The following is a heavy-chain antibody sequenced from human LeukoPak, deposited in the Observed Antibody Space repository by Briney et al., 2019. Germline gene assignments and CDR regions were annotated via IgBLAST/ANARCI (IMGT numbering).Heavy chain of an antibody. V-gene: IGHV3-53*05. CDR1: GFTVSGNY. D-gene: IGHD6-13*01. J-gene: IGHJ4*02. CDR2: IYSGGTT. CDR3: ARGHSSSWYKSY. Sequence: GGSLRLSCAVSGFTVSGNYMSWVRQAPGKGLEWVSLIYSGGTTYYADSVKGRLTISRDNAKNSLYLQMNSLRAEDTALYYCARGHSSSWYKSYWGQGTLVTISS.